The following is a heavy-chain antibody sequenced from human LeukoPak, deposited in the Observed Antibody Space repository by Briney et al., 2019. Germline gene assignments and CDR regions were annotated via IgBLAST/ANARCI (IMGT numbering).Heavy chain of an antibody. CDR2: IGDNGNAK. CDR1: GFTFSGYG. J-gene: IGHJ4*02. D-gene: IGHD3-10*01. CDR3: AKEEGWGVNVFDY. V-gene: IGHV3-30*18. Sequence: GGSLRLSCAASGFTFSGYGMHWVRQAPGQGLEWVAVIGDNGNAKKYADFVRGRFTISRDNSEKTMYLQMDSLRSDDTAVYYCAKEEGWGVNVFDYWGQGTLVAVSS.